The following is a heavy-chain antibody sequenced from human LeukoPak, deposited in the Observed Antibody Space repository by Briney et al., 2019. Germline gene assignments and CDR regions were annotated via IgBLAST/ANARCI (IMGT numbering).Heavy chain of an antibody. CDR1: GYTFTSYG. Sequence: ASVKVSCKASGYTFTSYGISWVRQAPGQGLEWMGWISAYNGNTNYAQKLQGRVTMTTNTSTSTAYMELRSLRSDDTAVYYCARDSTRRGALDYWGQGTLVTVSS. CDR2: ISAYNGNT. CDR3: ARDSTRRGALDY. V-gene: IGHV1-18*01. J-gene: IGHJ4*02. D-gene: IGHD2-2*01.